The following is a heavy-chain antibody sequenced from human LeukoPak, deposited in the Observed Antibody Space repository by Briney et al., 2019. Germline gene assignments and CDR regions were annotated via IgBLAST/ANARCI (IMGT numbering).Heavy chain of an antibody. Sequence: GGSLRLPCAASGFTFSSYAMSWVRQAPGKGLEWVSAISGSGGSTYHADSVKGRFTISRDNSKNTLYLQMNSLKSEDTAVYYCTTAPMNALDVWGQGTTVTVSS. D-gene: IGHD3-22*01. CDR2: ISGSGGST. CDR1: GFTFSSYA. J-gene: IGHJ6*02. CDR3: TTAPMNALDV. V-gene: IGHV3-23*01.